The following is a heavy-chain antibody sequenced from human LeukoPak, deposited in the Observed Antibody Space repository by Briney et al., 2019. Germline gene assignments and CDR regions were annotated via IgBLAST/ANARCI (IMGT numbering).Heavy chain of an antibody. V-gene: IGHV3-21*04. D-gene: IGHD7-27*01. J-gene: IGHJ4*02. Sequence: GGSLRLSCAASGFTFSTYGIHWVRQAPGKGLEWVSSISSSSSYIYYADSVKGRFTISRDNAKNSLYLQMNSLRAEDTAVYYCAKGTGATYWGQGTLVTVSS. CDR3: AKGTGATY. CDR2: ISSSSSYI. CDR1: GFTFSTYG.